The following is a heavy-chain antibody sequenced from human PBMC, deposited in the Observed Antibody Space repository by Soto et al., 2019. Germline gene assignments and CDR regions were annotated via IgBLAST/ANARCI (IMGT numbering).Heavy chain of an antibody. CDR1: GYTFTGYY. CDR2: INPNSGGT. CDR3: ATSSGWAHANWYFDL. Sequence: QVQLVQSGAEVKKPGASVKVSCKASGYTFTGYYMHWVRQAPGQGLEWMGWINPNSGGTNYAQKFQGWVTMTRDTSISTAYMELSRLRSDDTAVYYCATSSGWAHANWYFDLWGRGTLVTFSS. J-gene: IGHJ2*01. V-gene: IGHV1-2*04. D-gene: IGHD6-19*01.